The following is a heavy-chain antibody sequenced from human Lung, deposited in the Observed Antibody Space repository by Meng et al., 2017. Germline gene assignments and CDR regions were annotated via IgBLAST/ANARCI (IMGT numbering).Heavy chain of an antibody. Sequence: VQLVQSGVEVKKPGASVKVSCKPSGYNFPDYYIHWVRLAPGQGLEWMGHIDPKSGDTRYAQKFQGRVTMTGDTSIGTAYMELTGLRSDDTALYYCARDEDISAAGKLFGDYWGQGTLVTVAS. CDR2: IDPKSGDT. V-gene: IGHV1-2*06. CDR3: ARDEDISAAGKLFGDY. CDR1: GYNFPDYY. D-gene: IGHD6-13*01. J-gene: IGHJ4*02.